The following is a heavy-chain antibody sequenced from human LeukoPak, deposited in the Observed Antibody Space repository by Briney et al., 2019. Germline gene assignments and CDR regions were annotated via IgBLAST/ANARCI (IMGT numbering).Heavy chain of an antibody. CDR2: IIPIFGTA. D-gene: IGHD4-17*01. Sequence: SVKVSCKASGCTFSSYAISWVRQAPGQGLEWMGGIIPIFGTANYAQKFQGRVTITADESTSTAYMELSSLRSEDTAVYYCAPDPNYGDYVGYWGQGTLVTVSS. V-gene: IGHV1-69*13. CDR1: GCTFSSYA. J-gene: IGHJ4*02. CDR3: APDPNYGDYVGY.